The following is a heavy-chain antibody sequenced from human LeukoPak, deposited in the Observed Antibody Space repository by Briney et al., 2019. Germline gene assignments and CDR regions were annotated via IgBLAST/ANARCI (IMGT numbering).Heavy chain of an antibody. Sequence: GGSLRLSCAASGFTFDDYGMSWVRQVPGKGLEWVSGINWNGGITDYADSVKGRFTISRDNAKNSLYLQMNSLRAEDTAVYYCARDRMDTAMALPHYWGQGTLVTVSS. CDR1: GFTFDDYG. D-gene: IGHD5-18*01. CDR3: ARDRMDTAMALPHY. V-gene: IGHV3-20*04. CDR2: INWNGGIT. J-gene: IGHJ4*02.